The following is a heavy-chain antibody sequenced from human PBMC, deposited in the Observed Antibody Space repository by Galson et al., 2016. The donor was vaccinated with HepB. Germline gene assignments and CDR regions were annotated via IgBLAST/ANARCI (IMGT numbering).Heavy chain of an antibody. J-gene: IGHJ5*01. CDR2: IWYDGSNP. V-gene: IGHV3-33*01. CDR1: GFTFNDYG. CDR3: ARVRVPSRTAWHQLDS. Sequence: SLRLSCATSGFTFNDYGMHWVRQAPGKGLEWVAVIWYDGSNPYYADSVKGRFTISRDNSKNTLYLQINSLRAEDTAVYYCARVRVPSRTAWHQLDSWGQGTLVTVSS. D-gene: IGHD3-10*01.